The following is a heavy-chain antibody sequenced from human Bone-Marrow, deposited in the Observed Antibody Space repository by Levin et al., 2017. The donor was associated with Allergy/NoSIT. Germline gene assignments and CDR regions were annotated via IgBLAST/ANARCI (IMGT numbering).Heavy chain of an antibody. Sequence: AASVKVSCKGSGYTFTNHHINWVRQASGQGLEWMGWMNSYSGNTGYAEKFQGRVTMTRDTSISTAYMELSSLRVEDTAVYYCARGAGTGGRDWFDPWGQGTLVTVSS. CDR2: MNSYSGNT. CDR3: ARGAGTGGRDWFDP. J-gene: IGHJ5*02. CDR1: GYTFTNHH. D-gene: IGHD3-10*01. V-gene: IGHV1-8*01.